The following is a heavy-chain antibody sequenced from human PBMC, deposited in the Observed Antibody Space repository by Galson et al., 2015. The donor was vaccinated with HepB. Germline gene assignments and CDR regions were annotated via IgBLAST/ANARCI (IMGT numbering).Heavy chain of an antibody. CDR3: AKECGLGHNCFDY. Sequence: SLRLSCAASGFTFGSSAMSWVRQAPGKGLEWVSAISASGDITYYADSKKGRFANSRDNSKNTVHLQMDGLGAEDTATYYCAKECGLGHNCFDYWGQGTLVTVSS. D-gene: IGHD3/OR15-3a*01. CDR1: GFTFGSSA. CDR2: ISASGDIT. J-gene: IGHJ4*02. V-gene: IGHV3-23*01.